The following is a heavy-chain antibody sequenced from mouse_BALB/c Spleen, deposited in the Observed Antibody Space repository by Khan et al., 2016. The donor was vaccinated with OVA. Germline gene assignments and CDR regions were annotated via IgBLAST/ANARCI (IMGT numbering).Heavy chain of an antibody. J-gene: IGHJ2*01. D-gene: IGHD1-1*01. CDR2: FNPSTDYA. CDR1: GYTFSTYW. V-gene: IGHV1-7*01. CDR3: TRLGAYCGSTFVF. Sequence: QVQLQQSGAELAKPGASVKMSCKASGYTFSTYWMHWVKQRPGQGMEWIGYFNPSTDYADFNQKLKDKATLTADKSSSTAFMQLSSLTSEDSAVYYCTRLGAYCGSTFVFWGQGTTLTVSS.